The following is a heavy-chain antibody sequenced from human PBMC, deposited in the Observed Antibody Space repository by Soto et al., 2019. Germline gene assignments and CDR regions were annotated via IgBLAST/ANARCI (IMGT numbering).Heavy chain of an antibody. J-gene: IGHJ4*02. CDR3: ATYYDILTGYTFDY. D-gene: IGHD3-9*01. CDR1: SGSISSSKW. Sequence: SETLSLTCAVSSGSISSSKWWSCVRQPPGKGLEWIGEIYHTGSTNYNPSLKSRVTISVDKSKNQFSLKLSSVTAADTAVYYCATYYDILTGYTFDYWGQGALVTVSS. CDR2: IYHTGST. V-gene: IGHV4-4*02.